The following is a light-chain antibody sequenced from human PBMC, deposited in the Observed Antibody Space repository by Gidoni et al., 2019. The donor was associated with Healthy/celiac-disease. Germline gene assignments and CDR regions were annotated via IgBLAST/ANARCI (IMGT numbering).Light chain of an antibody. J-gene: IGLJ1*01. Sequence: QSVLTQTPSASLTTGHRSPISCSGTSSKIRRNTVNWYQQLPGTAPKLLIYSKNQRPSGVPDRFSGSKSGTSASLAISGLQSEDEADYYCAAWDVSLNGFHYVFGSGTKVTVL. CDR3: AAWDVSLNGFHYV. CDR1: SSKIRRNT. CDR2: SKN. V-gene: IGLV1-44*01.